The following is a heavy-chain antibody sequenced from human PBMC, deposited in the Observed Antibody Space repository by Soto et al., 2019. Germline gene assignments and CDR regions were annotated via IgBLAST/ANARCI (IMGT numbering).Heavy chain of an antibody. V-gene: IGHV4-34*01. Sequence: QVQLQQWGAGLVKPSETLSLSCAVYGQSFSGHSWAWIRQPPGNGRGWIGEINESGSTYYNPSLRRRVPISTDTSKNQFSLKLSSVSAADTAAYFCARGSGIVALPGELEDVNYDYWGQGTLVNVSS. CDR2: INESGST. J-gene: IGHJ4*02. CDR3: ARGSGIVALPGELEDVNYDY. D-gene: IGHD1-1*01. CDR1: GQSFSGHS.